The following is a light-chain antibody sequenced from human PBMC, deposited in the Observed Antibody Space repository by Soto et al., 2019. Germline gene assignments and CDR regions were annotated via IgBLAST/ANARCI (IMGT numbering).Light chain of an antibody. J-gene: IGLJ3*02. CDR1: SSNIGAGYD. CDR2: GNS. V-gene: IGLV1-40*01. CDR3: QSYDSSLSGLWV. Sequence: QLVLTQPPSVSGAPGQRVTISCTGSSSNIGAGYDVHWYQQLPGTAPKLLTYGNSNRPSGVPDRFSGSKSGTSASLAITGLQAEDEADYYCQSYDSSLSGLWVFGGGTKLTVL.